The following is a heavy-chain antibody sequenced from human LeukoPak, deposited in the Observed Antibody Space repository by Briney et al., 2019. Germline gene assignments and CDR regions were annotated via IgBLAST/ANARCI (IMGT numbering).Heavy chain of an antibody. CDR1: GFTFSSYA. D-gene: IGHD2-2*01. Sequence: PGRSLRLSCAASGFTFSSYAMHWVRQAPGKGLEWVAVISYDGSNKYYADSVKGRFTISRDNSKNTLYLQMNSLRAEDTAVYYCARDRGRCSSTSCYREYYFDYWGQGTLVTVSS. V-gene: IGHV3-30-3*01. CDR2: ISYDGSNK. J-gene: IGHJ4*02. CDR3: ARDRGRCSSTSCYREYYFDY.